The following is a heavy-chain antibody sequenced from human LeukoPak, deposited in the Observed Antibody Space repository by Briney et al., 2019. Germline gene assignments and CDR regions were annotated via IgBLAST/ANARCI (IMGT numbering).Heavy chain of an antibody. V-gene: IGHV4-59*01. Sequence: ASETLSLTCTVSGAFISSYYWSWIRQPPGKGLEWIGYIDYSGSTNYNPSLKSRVSISVDTSKNQFSLKLSSVTAADTAVYYCARGGREGGLEISFFFDLWGRGTLVTVSS. CDR2: IDYSGST. D-gene: IGHD2/OR15-2a*01. CDR3: ARGGREGGLEISFFFDL. J-gene: IGHJ2*01. CDR1: GAFISSYY.